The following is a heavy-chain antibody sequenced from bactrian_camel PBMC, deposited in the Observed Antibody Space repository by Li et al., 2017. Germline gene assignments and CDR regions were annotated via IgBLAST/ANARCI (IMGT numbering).Heavy chain of an antibody. V-gene: IGHV3S1*01. CDR3: AAVKVPVADNCNRLRPEQYNT. J-gene: IGHJ4*01. D-gene: IGHD5*01. CDR2: IATGSGNT. CDR1: GYTYNRNC. Sequence: HVQLVESGGGSVQAGGSLRLSCAASGYTYNRNCMAWFRQAPGKEREGVARIATGSGNTYYADSVKGRFTISQDNAKNTVYLQMNSLKPEDTGMYYCAAVKVPVADNCNRLRPEQYNTWGQGTQVTVS.